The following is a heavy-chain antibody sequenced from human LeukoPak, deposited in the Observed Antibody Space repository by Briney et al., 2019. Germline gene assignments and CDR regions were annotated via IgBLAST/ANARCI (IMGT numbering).Heavy chain of an antibody. CDR3: AKYFSGSFDY. CDR2: ISSDGRNK. J-gene: IGHJ4*02. D-gene: IGHD3-22*01. CDR1: GFPFSTYN. Sequence: GGSLRLSCAASGFPFSTYNIHWVRQAPGKGLEWVAVISSDGRNKYYADSVKGRFTISRDNSKNTVYLQMSSLRAEDTAVYYCAKYFSGSFDYWGQGTLVTVSS. V-gene: IGHV3-30*18.